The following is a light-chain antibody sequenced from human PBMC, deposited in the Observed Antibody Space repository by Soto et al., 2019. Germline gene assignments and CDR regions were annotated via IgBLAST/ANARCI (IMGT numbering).Light chain of an antibody. CDR1: QSVSSY. V-gene: IGKV3-11*01. CDR2: DAS. J-gene: IGKJ4*01. CDR3: QQRSNWPST. Sequence: EIVWTQSPATLSLSPGERAAPSCRASQSVSSYLAWYQQKPGQAPRLLIYDASKRAKGIPARFSGSGSGTDFTLTVSSLEPEDFAIYFCQQRSNWPSTFGGGTKVEI.